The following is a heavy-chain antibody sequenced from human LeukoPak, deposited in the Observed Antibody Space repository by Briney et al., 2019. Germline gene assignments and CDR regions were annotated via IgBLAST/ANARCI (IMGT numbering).Heavy chain of an antibody. CDR1: GFTFSSYS. J-gene: IGHJ4*02. Sequence: GGSLRLSCAASGFTFSSYSMNWVRQAPGKGLEWVSSISSTSGYIYYADSVKGRFTISRDNAKNSLYLQMNSLRAEDTAVYYCARDTSVGYTHYFDSWGQGTLVTVSS. V-gene: IGHV3-21*01. CDR3: ARDTSVGYTHYFDS. CDR2: ISSTSGYI. D-gene: IGHD5-24*01.